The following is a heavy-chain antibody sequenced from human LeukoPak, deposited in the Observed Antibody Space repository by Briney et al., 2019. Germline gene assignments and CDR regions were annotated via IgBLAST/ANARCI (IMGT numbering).Heavy chain of an antibody. Sequence: PSETLSLTCAVSGGSISGNNWWSWVRQPPGKGLECIGEIYHSGSTNYNPSLKSRVTISVDKSKNQFSLKLTSVTAADTAVYYCARVQDSSGYYLPFDYWGQGTLVTVSS. J-gene: IGHJ4*02. CDR1: GGSISGNNW. D-gene: IGHD3-22*01. V-gene: IGHV4-4*02. CDR2: IYHSGST. CDR3: ARVQDSSGYYLPFDY.